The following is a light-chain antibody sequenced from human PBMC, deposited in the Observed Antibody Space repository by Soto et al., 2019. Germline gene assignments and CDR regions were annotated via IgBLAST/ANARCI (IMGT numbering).Light chain of an antibody. CDR3: HQYNNRFTST. Sequence: EIVMTQSPATLSMSPGERATLSCRASQSVSSNLAWYQQKPGQAPRLLIYAATTRATGIPARFSGRGSGTEFTLTISSLQSSDFAVYYCHQYNNRFTSTFAQETKV. CDR1: QSVSSN. V-gene: IGKV3-15*01. CDR2: AAT. J-gene: IGKJ1*01.